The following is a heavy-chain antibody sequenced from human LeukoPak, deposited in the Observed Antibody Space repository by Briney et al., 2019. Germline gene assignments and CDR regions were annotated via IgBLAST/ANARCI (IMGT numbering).Heavy chain of an antibody. CDR3: ASGILRPKPHDY. D-gene: IGHD1-1*01. CDR2: IYSGGST. CDR1: VFTVSSNY. V-gene: IGHV3-66*01. Sequence: GGSLRLSCAASVFTVSSNYMSWVRQAPGKGLEWVSVIYSGGSTYYADSVKGRFTISRDNSKNTLYLQMNSLRAEDTAVYYCASGILRPKPHDYWGQGTLVTVSS. J-gene: IGHJ4*02.